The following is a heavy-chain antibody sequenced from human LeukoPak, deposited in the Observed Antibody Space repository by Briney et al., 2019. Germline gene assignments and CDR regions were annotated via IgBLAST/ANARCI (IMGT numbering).Heavy chain of an antibody. CDR3: AKARKSCSGASCYTDYHYYMGV. V-gene: IGHV3-23*01. CDR1: GFTFSNYG. Sequence: GGSLRLSCAISGFTFSNYGMTWVRQAPGKGLEWVSSISGGGGITSYADSVKGRFTISRDNPRNPVYLEMQSVRAEDTAIYYCAKARKSCSGASCYTDYHYYMGVWGKGTTVTVSS. CDR2: ISGGGGIT. D-gene: IGHD2-15*01. J-gene: IGHJ6*03.